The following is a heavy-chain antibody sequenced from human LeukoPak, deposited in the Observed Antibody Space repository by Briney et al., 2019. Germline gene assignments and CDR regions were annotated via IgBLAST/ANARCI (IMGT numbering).Heavy chain of an antibody. CDR2: IYSGYSDT. J-gene: IGHJ6*03. CDR1: GYSFTSYW. Sequence: GESPKTSCKGSGYSFTSYWIGWVRQMPGKGLEWMGSIYSGYSDTRYSPSFQGQVTISADKSISTAYLQWSSLKASDTAMYYCARHLGDFWSGTEYYYMDVWGKGTTVTVSS. CDR3: ARHLGDFWSGTEYYYMDV. D-gene: IGHD3-3*01. V-gene: IGHV5-51*01.